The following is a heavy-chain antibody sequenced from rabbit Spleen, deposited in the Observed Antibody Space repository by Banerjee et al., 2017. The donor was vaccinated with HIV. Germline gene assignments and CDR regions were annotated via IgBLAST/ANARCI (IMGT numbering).Heavy chain of an antibody. D-gene: IGHD1-1*01. CDR2: INAITGKA. CDR1: GFSFSSSDY. CDR3: VRARPYPFVL. J-gene: IGHJ4*01. V-gene: IGHV1S40*01. Sequence: QSLEESGGDLVKPGASLTLTCTASGFSFSSSDYICWVRQAPGKGLEWIACINAITGKAVYANWAKGRSTFSKTSSTTVTLQMTSLTVADTATYFCVRARPYPFVLWGPGTLVTVS.